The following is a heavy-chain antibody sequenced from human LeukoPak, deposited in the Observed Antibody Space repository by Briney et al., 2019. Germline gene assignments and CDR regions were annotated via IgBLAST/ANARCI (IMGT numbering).Heavy chain of an antibody. J-gene: IGHJ6*03. V-gene: IGHV1-46*01. CDR3: ARGWYYYGSGRYYYYYMDV. D-gene: IGHD3-10*01. Sequence: ASVKVSCKASGYTFTNYYIHWVRQAPGQGLEWMGVINPSGGSTSYAQMFQGRVTMTTDTSTSTAYMELRSLRSDDTAVYYCARGWYYYGSGRYYYYYMDVWGKGTTVTISS. CDR1: GYTFTNYY. CDR2: INPSGGST.